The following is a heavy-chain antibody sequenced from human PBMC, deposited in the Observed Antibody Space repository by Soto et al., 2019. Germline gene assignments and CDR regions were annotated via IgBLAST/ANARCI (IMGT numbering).Heavy chain of an antibody. J-gene: IGHJ6*02. D-gene: IGHD2-15*01. CDR2: ISAYNGNT. Sequence: ASVKVSCKASGYTFTSYGISWVRQAPGQGLEWMGWISAYNGNTNYAQKLQGRVTMTTDTSPSTAYMELRSLRSDDTAVYYCARDGCSGGSCYGDYYYYYGMDVWGQGTTVTVSS. CDR1: GYTFTSYG. CDR3: ARDGCSGGSCYGDYYYYYGMDV. V-gene: IGHV1-18*01.